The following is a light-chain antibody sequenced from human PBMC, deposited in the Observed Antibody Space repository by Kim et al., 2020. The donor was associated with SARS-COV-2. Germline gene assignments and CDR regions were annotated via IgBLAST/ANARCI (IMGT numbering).Light chain of an antibody. CDR2: DVT. Sequence: GQSITISCTGTSSDIGGYNDVSWYQQHPAKAPKLLAYDVTKRPSGVSNRFSASKSGNTASLTISGLLAEDEAYYYCSSYKTGGTVVFGGGTQLTVL. CDR1: SSDIGGYND. J-gene: IGLJ2*01. CDR3: SSYKTGGTVV. V-gene: IGLV2-14*03.